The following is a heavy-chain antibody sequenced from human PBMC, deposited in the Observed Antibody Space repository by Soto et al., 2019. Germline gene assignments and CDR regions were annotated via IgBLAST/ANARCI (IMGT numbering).Heavy chain of an antibody. J-gene: IGHJ6*02. D-gene: IGHD3-3*01. CDR3: ARGAPHYDFWSGYYLGVRYGMDV. CDR2: INHSGST. V-gene: IGHV4-34*01. CDR1: GGSFSGYY. Sequence: QVQLQQWGAGLLKPSETLSLTCAVYGGSFSGYYWSWIRQPPGKGLEWIGEINHSGSTNYNPSLKSRVTISVDTSKNQFSLKLSSVTAADTAVYYCARGAPHYDFWSGYYLGVRYGMDVWGQGTTVTVSS.